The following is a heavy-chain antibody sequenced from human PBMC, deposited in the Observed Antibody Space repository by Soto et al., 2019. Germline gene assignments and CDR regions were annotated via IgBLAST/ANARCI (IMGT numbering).Heavy chain of an antibody. CDR2: IYYDGGSK. J-gene: IGHJ5*02. CDR3: VRERSGNYGWFDP. V-gene: IGHV3-33*01. D-gene: IGHD4-17*01. Sequence: PGGSLRLSCAASGFTFSSDVMHWVRQSPGKGLEWVAVIYYDGGSKYYGDSVKGRFTISRDNSKNTLYLQMNSLRAEDTAVYYCVRERSGNYGWFDPWGQGTPVTVSS. CDR1: GFTFSSDV.